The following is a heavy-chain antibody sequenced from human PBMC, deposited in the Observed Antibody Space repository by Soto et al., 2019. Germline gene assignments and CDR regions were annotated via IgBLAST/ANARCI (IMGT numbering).Heavy chain of an antibody. CDR2: IYYSGST. J-gene: IGHJ5*02. D-gene: IGHD6-13*01. V-gene: IGHV4-39*01. CDR1: GGSISSSSYY. Sequence: QLQLQESGPGLVKPSETLSLTCTVSGGSISSSSYYWGWIRQPPGKGLEWIGSIYYSGSTYYNPSLKSRVTISVDTSRNQFSLKRSSVTASDTAVYYCARLNSSWYVYWFDPWGQGTLVTVSS. CDR3: ARLNSSWYVYWFDP.